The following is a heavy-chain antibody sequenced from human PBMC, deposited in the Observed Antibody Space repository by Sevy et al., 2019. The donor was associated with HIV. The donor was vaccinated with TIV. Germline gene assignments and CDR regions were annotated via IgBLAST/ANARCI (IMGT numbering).Heavy chain of an antibody. CDR3: AKDVVAVVGDAFDV. D-gene: IGHD2-15*01. CDR1: GFPFSSYA. CDR2: TGGRGGAT. V-gene: IGHV3-23*01. J-gene: IGHJ3*01. Sequence: GGSLRLSCAASGFPFSSYAMNWVRQGPGKGLEWVSATGGRGGATYYADSVKGRFTISRDNSKNTLYLQMDSLRGEDTAVYYCAKDVVAVVGDAFDVWGQGTMVTVSS.